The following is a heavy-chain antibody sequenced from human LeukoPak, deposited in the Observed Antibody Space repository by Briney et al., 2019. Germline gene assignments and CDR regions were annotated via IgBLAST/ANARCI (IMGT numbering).Heavy chain of an antibody. J-gene: IGHJ4*02. V-gene: IGHV4-34*01. CDR2: INHSGST. CDR1: GGSFSGYY. Sequence: PSETLSLTCAVYGGSFSGYYWSWICQPPGKGLEWIGEINHSGSTNYNPSLKSRVTISVDTSKNQFSLKLSSVTAADTAVYYCARLGYCSSTSCSIPTLDYWGQGTLVTVSS. D-gene: IGHD2-2*01. CDR3: ARLGYCSSTSCSIPTLDY.